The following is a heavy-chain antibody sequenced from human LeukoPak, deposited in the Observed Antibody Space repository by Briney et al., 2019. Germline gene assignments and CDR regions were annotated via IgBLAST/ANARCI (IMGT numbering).Heavy chain of an antibody. CDR2: ISTSGNYI. D-gene: IGHD5-18*01. CDR1: GFTFSDYY. V-gene: IGHV3-11*06. Sequence: GGSLRLSCAASGFTFSDYYMSWIRQAPGKGLEWVSYISTSGNYIKDADSVKGRFAISRDNSKNTLFLQMNSLRAEDTAVFYCAKNERLYSYYFNDAFDIWGQGTMVTVSS. CDR3: AKNERLYSYYFNDAFDI. J-gene: IGHJ3*02.